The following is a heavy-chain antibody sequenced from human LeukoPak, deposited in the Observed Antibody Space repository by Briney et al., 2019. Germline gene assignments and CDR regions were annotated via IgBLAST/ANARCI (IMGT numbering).Heavy chain of an antibody. J-gene: IGHJ5*02. Sequence: GRSLRLSCAASGFTVSGNYMSWVRQAPGKGLEWVSVIYSGGSTFYSDSVKGRFTISRDNSKNTLYLQMNSLRAEDTAVYYCAKDRSDYGDYSNWFDPWGQGTLVTVSS. CDR1: GFTVSGNY. CDR3: AKDRSDYGDYSNWFDP. V-gene: IGHV3-53*01. D-gene: IGHD4-17*01. CDR2: IYSGGST.